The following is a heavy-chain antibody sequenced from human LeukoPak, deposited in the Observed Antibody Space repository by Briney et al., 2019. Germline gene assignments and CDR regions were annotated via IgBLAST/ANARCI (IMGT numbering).Heavy chain of an antibody. CDR1: GFIFTSNR. J-gene: IGHJ5*02. CDR2: IKHDGSEQ. Sequence: GGSLRLSCAASGFIFTSNRMNWVRQAPGKGLEWVANIKHDGSEQIYVDSVKGRFTISRDNAKDSVYLQMNSLRAEDTAVYYCTRGLGEHGGVSDRWGQGTLVIV. D-gene: IGHD3-16*01. V-gene: IGHV3-7*01. CDR3: TRGLGEHGGVSDR.